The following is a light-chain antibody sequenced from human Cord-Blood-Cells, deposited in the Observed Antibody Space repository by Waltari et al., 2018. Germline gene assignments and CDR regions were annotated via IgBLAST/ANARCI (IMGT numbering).Light chain of an antibody. J-gene: IGLJ1*01. CDR3: SSYTSSSTPNV. CDR2: DVS. V-gene: IGLV2-14*01. CDR1: SSCVGGYNY. Sequence: QSALTQPASVSGSRGQALTISCTGTSSCVGGYNYVSWYQQHPGKAPKLMIYDVSNRPSGVSNRFSVSKSGNTASLTISGLQAEDEADYDCSSYTSSSTPNVFGTGTKVTVL.